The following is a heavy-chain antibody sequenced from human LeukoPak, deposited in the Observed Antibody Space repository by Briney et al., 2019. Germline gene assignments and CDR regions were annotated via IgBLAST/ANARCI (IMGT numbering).Heavy chain of an antibody. Sequence: ASVKVSCKAFGYTFTDYYMHWVRQAPGQGLEWMGWINPKSGGTNYAQKFQGRVTMTRDTSITTAYMELSRLSSDDTAVYYCARHPGKVTNDWYFDLWGRGTLVTVSS. J-gene: IGHJ2*01. V-gene: IGHV1-2*02. CDR1: GYTFTDYY. CDR2: INPKSGGT. D-gene: IGHD4-23*01. CDR3: ARHPGKVTNDWYFDL.